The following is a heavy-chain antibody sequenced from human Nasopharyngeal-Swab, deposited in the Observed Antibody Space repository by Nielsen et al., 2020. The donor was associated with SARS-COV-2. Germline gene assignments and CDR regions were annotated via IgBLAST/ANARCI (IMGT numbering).Heavy chain of an antibody. J-gene: IGHJ3*01. V-gene: IGHV3-33*01. D-gene: IGHD3-10*01. CDR3: ARDSNYYGSGSDAFNL. CDR2: IWYDGVNK. CDR1: AFTFISYV. Sequence: WGSLRLSCAASAFTFISYVLHWVRQAPGKGREWVAFIWYDGVNKYYADSVKGRFTISRDNSKNTVFLQMNNLRVEDTAMYYCARDSNYYGSGSDAFNLWGQGTLVTVSS.